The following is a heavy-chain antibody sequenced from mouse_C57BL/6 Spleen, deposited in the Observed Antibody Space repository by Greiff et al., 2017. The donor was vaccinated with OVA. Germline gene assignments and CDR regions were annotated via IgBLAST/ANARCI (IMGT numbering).Heavy chain of an antibody. CDR1: GYTFTDYE. D-gene: IGHD1-1*02. V-gene: IGHV1-15*01. J-gene: IGHJ3*01. Sequence: QVQLKESGAELVRPGASVTLSCKASGYTFTDYEMHWVKQTPVHGLEWIGAIDPETGGTAYNQKFKGKAILTADKSSSTAYMELRSLTSEDSAVYYCTGELTMASFAYWGQGTLVTVSA. CDR3: TGELTMASFAY. CDR2: IDPETGGT.